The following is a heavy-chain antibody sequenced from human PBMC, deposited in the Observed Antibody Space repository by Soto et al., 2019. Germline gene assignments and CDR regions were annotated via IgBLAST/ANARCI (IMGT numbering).Heavy chain of an antibody. CDR2: IYYSGST. CDR3: ARLATRGYYFDY. Sequence: QLQLQESGPGLVKPSETLSLTCTVSGGSISSSSYYWGWIRQPPGKGLEWIGSIYYSGSTYYNPSLKSRVTISVDTSKNQFSLKLSSVTAADTAVYYCARLATRGYYFDYWGQGTLVTVSS. CDR1: GGSISSSSYY. J-gene: IGHJ4*02. V-gene: IGHV4-39*01. D-gene: IGHD4-17*01.